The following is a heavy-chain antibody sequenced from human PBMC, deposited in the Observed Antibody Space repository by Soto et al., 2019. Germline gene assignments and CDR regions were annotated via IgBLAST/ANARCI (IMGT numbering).Heavy chain of an antibody. CDR3: AKPRDIVATGGLCRGFDY. CDR1: GFTFSSYA. J-gene: IGHJ4*02. Sequence: EVQLLESGGGLVQPGGSLRLSCAASGFTFSSYAMSWVRQAPGKGLEWVSAISGSGGSTYYADSVKGRFPISRDNSKKTPYLQMNSLRAEDTAVYYCAKPRDIVATGGLCRGFDYWGQGTLVTVSS. V-gene: IGHV3-23*01. CDR2: ISGSGGST. D-gene: IGHD5-12*01.